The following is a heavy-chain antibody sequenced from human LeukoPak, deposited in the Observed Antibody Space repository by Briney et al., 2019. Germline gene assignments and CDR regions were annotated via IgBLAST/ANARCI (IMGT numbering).Heavy chain of an antibody. J-gene: IGHJ5*02. CDR1: GGSISSSGYY. CDR3: ARNDGSFAWFDP. V-gene: IGHV4-39*07. Sequence: SETLSLTCTVSGGSISSSGYYWGWIRQTPGKGLEWCGSIYYSGSTYYSASLKSRVSISVDTSNNQFSLRLTSVTAADTAVYYCARNDGSFAWFDPWGQGTLVTVSS. D-gene: IGHD3-22*01. CDR2: IYYSGST.